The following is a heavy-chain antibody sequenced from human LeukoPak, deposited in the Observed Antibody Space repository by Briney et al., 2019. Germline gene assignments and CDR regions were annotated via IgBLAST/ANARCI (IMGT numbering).Heavy chain of an antibody. D-gene: IGHD5-18*01. CDR3: ARGGRGYSYGRELDY. V-gene: IGHV1-18*01. CDR1: GYTFTNYG. Sequence: GASVKVSCKASGYTFTNYGINWVRQAPGQGLEWMGWITDYNGNTNYAQKVQGRVTMTTDTSMSTVYMELRSLRSDDTAVYYCARGGRGYSYGRELDYWGQGTLVTVSS. J-gene: IGHJ4*02. CDR2: ITDYNGNT.